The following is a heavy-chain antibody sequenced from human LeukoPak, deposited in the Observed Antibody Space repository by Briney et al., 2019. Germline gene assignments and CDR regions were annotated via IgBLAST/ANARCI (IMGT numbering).Heavy chain of an antibody. J-gene: IGHJ3*02. CDR2: ISWNSGSI. CDR1: GFTFDDYA. Sequence: GGSLRLSCAASGFTFDDYAMHWVRQAPGKGLEWVSGISWNSGSIGYADSVKGRFTISRDNAKNSLYLQMNSLRAEDMALYYCAKGGGSALRGAFDIWGQGTMVTVSS. D-gene: IGHD1-26*01. V-gene: IGHV3-9*03. CDR3: AKGGGSALRGAFDI.